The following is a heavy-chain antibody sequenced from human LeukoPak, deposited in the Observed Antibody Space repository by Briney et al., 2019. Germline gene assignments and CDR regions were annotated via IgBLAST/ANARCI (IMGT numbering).Heavy chain of an antibody. CDR2: IKEDGSET. CDR1: GFIFKKYW. CDR3: ARETPRRGEARDGYR. D-gene: IGHD5-24*01. Sequence: GGSLRLSCAASGFIFKKYWMNWVRQVPGKGLECLANIKEDGSETYYADSVKGRFTISRDNPKNLLFLQINSLRVEDTAVYYCARETPRRGEARDGYRWGQGTVVTVSS. J-gene: IGHJ4*02. V-gene: IGHV3-7*01.